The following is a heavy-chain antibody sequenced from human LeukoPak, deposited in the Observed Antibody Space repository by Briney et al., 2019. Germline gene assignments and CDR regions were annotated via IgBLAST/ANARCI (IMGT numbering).Heavy chain of an antibody. CDR2: ISSSSSYI. J-gene: IGHJ4*02. Sequence: PGGSLRLSCAASGFTFSSYSMNWVRQAPGEGLEWVSSISSSSSYIYYADSVKGRFTISRDNAKNSLYLQMNSLRAEDTAVYYCARDHDFWGCFDYWGQGTLVTVSS. CDR1: GFTFSSYS. CDR3: ARDHDFWGCFDY. D-gene: IGHD3-3*01. V-gene: IGHV3-21*01.